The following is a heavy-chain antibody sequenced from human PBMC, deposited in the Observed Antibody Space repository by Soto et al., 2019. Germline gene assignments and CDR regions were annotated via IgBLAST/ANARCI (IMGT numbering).Heavy chain of an antibody. Sequence: EVQLVESGGGLVQPGGSLRLSCAASGITVYNNYMSWVRQAPGKGLEWVSVIYSTGTTGYADSVKGRFTISRDNPKNTVNLQMHGLRLQDTAVYYCARDVGVWGRGTTVIVSS. CDR3: ARDVGV. CDR2: IYSTGTT. CDR1: GITVYNNY. V-gene: IGHV3-66*01. J-gene: IGHJ6*04.